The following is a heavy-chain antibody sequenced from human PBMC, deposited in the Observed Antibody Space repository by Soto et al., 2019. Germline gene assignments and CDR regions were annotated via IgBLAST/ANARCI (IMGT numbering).Heavy chain of an antibody. V-gene: IGHV4-34*01. CDR2: ISHSGST. Sequence: PSETLSLTCAVYGGSFSGYYWSWIRQPPGKGLEWIGEISHSGSTNYNPSLKSRVTISVDTSKSQFSLKLSSVTAADTGVYYCARHPCSSANCQYYYYGLDVWGQGTTVTVSS. CDR1: GGSFSGYY. CDR3: ARHPCSSANCQYYYYGLDV. J-gene: IGHJ6*02. D-gene: IGHD2-2*01.